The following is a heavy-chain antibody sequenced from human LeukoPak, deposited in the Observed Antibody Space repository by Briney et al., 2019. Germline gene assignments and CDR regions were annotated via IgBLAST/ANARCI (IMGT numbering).Heavy chain of an antibody. D-gene: IGHD1-26*01. CDR3: AKDRRAYVGYFDY. CDR1: GFTFDDYA. Sequence: GGSLRLSCAASGFTFDDYAMHWVRQAPGKGLEWVSGISWNSGSIGYADSVKGRFTISRDNAKNSLYLQMNSLRAEDTALYYCAKDRRAYVGYFDYWGQGTLVTVSS. J-gene: IGHJ4*02. V-gene: IGHV3-9*01. CDR2: ISWNSGSI.